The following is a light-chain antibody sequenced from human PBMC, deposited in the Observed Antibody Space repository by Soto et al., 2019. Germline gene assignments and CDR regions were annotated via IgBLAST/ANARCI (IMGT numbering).Light chain of an antibody. V-gene: IGKV3-20*01. Sequence: EIVLTQSPGTLSLSPGERATLSCRASQSVSYYLAWYQQKPGQAPRLLIYGASSRATGIPDRFSGSGSGTDFTLTISRLEPEDFAVYYCQQYGSSPFTFGPGTKVDIK. J-gene: IGKJ3*01. CDR2: GAS. CDR1: QSVSYY. CDR3: QQYGSSPFT.